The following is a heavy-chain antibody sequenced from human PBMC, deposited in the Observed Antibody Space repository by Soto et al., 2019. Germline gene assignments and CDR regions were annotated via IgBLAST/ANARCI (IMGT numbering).Heavy chain of an antibody. Sequence: QVQLVESGGGVVQPGRSLRLSCAASGFTFSSYGMHWVRQAPGKGLEGVAVISYDGSNKYYADSVKGRFTISRDNSKNTRYLQMNSRRAEDTAVDYCAKETYSGPLDYWGQGTLVTVSS. V-gene: IGHV3-30*18. CDR2: ISYDGSNK. D-gene: IGHD2-15*01. J-gene: IGHJ4*02. CDR1: GFTFSSYG. CDR3: AKETYSGPLDY.